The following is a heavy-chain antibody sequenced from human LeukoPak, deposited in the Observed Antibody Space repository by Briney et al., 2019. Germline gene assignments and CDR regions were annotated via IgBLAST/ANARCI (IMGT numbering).Heavy chain of an antibody. Sequence: GGSLRLSCAASGFTFSSYEMNWVRQAPGKGLEWVSYISSSGSTIYYADSVKGRFTISRDNAKNSLYLQMNGLRAEDTAVYYCARSSPYDSSGCYPAGYYWGQGTLVTVSS. V-gene: IGHV3-48*03. CDR1: GFTFSSYE. CDR3: ARSSPYDSSGCYPAGYY. J-gene: IGHJ4*02. D-gene: IGHD3-22*01. CDR2: ISSSGSTI.